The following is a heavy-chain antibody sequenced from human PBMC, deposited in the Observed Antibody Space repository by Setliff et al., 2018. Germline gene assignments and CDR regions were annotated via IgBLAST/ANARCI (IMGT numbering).Heavy chain of an antibody. CDR2: IYYSGST. CDR3: ARDHYDSSGPLDFDI. Sequence: PSETLSLTCTVSGGSISSYYWSWIRQPPGKGLGWIGYIYYSGSTNYNPSLKSRVTISVDTSKNQFSLKLSSVTAADTAVYYCARDHYDSSGPLDFDIWGQGTMVTVSS. CDR1: GGSISSYY. V-gene: IGHV4-59*01. D-gene: IGHD3-22*01. J-gene: IGHJ3*02.